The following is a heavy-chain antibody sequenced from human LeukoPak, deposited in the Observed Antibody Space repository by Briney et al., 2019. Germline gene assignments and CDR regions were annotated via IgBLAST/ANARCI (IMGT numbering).Heavy chain of an antibody. CDR2: INPNSGDT. D-gene: IGHD6-13*01. Sequence: ASVKVSCKASGYTSTDYYMHWVRQAPGQGLEWMGWINPNSGDTNFAQEFQGWVTMTRDTSISTAYIELSRSRSDDTATYYCARGSPVAAAGTAYFHHWGQGTLVTVSS. CDR1: GYTSTDYY. V-gene: IGHV1-2*04. CDR3: ARGSPVAAAGTAYFHH. J-gene: IGHJ1*01.